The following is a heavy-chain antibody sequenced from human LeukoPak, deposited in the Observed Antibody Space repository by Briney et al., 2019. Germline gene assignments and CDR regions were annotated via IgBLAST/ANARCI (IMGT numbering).Heavy chain of an antibody. CDR2: IYYSGNT. CDR3: ARSGSYSGYDYYAFDY. D-gene: IGHD5-12*01. CDR1: GGSITNYY. J-gene: IGHJ4*02. Sequence: SETLSLTCTVSGGSITNYYWSWMRQPPGQGLEWIGHIYYSGNTNYNPSLKSRVTISVDMSKNQFSLKLSSVTAADTAVYYCARSGSYSGYDYYAFDYWGQGTLVTVSS. V-gene: IGHV4-59*08.